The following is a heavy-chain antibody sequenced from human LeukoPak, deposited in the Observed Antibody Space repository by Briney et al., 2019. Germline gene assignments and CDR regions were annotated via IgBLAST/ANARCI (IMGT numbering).Heavy chain of an antibody. Sequence: SETLSLTCTVSGGSISSSSYYWGWIRQPPGKGLEWIGSIYYSGSTYYNPSLKSRVTISVDTSKNQFSLKMSSVTAADTAVYYCARRGKRRITIFGVVSNDYWGQGTLVTVFS. CDR3: ARRGKRRITIFGVVSNDY. J-gene: IGHJ4*02. CDR1: GGSISSSSYY. CDR2: IYYSGST. D-gene: IGHD3-3*01. V-gene: IGHV4-39*01.